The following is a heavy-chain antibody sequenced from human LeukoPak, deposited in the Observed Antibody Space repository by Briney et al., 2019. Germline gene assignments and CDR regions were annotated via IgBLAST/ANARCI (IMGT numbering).Heavy chain of an antibody. V-gene: IGHV4-59*01. J-gene: IGHJ4*02. CDR1: GGSISSYY. Sequence: PSETLSLTCTVSGGSISSYYWSWIRQPPGKGLEWIGYIYYSGSTNYNPSLKSRVTISVDTSKNQFSLKLSSVTAADTAVYYCARSHVSSWYGSDYWGQGTLVTVSS. D-gene: IGHD6-13*01. CDR3: ARSHVSSWYGSDY. CDR2: IYYSGST.